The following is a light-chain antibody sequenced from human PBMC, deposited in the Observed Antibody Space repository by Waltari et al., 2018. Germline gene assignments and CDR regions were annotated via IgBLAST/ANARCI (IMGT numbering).Light chain of an antibody. J-gene: IGLJ2*01. CDR3: NSRDSSGDHVI. V-gene: IGLV3-19*01. CDR2: GKN. Sequence: SSELTQVPPVSVALGQTVSITCQGDSLRNFYANWYQQKPGQAPVLVIFGKNSRPSGIPDRFSGSTSGNTASLTIPWAQAEDEADYYCNSRDSSGDHVIFGGGTKLTVL. CDR1: SLRNFY.